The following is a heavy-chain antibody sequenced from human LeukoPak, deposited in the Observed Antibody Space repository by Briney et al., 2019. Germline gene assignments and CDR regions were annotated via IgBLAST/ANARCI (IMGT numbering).Heavy chain of an antibody. CDR2: ISSSSSYI. V-gene: IGHV3-21*01. CDR3: PKQSKPGTTSPPRRYMDV. Sequence: AGGSLRLSCAASGFTVSSNYMSWVRQDPGKGLEWVSSISSSSSYIYYADSVKGRFTISRDNAKNSLYLQMNSLRAEDTAVYYCPKQSKPGTTSPPRRYMDVWGKGTTVTVSS. J-gene: IGHJ6*03. CDR1: GFTVSSNY. D-gene: IGHD1-1*01.